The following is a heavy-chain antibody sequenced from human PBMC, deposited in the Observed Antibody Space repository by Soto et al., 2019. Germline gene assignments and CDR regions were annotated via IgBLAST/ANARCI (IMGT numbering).Heavy chain of an antibody. D-gene: IGHD6-13*01. Sequence: LSLTCTVSGGSISSGGYYWSWIRQHPGKGLEWIGYIYYSGSTYYNPSLKSRVTISVDTSKNQFSLKLSSVTAADTAVYYCARGEYSSSWYEFSWFDPWGQGTLVTSPQ. V-gene: IGHV4-31*03. J-gene: IGHJ5*02. CDR3: ARGEYSSSWYEFSWFDP. CDR2: IYYSGST. CDR1: GGSISSGGYY.